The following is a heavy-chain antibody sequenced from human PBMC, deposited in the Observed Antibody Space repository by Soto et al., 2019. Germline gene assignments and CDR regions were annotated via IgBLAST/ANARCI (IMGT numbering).Heavy chain of an antibody. CDR1: GGSISSYY. D-gene: IGHD3-22*01. CDR2: IYYSGST. J-gene: IGHJ4*02. CDR3: ARDQGTYYYDSSGYLDY. V-gene: IGHV4-59*01. Sequence: SETLSLTCTVSGGSISSYYWSWIRQPPGKGLEWIGYIYYSGSTNYNPSLKSRGTISVDTSKNQFSLKLSSVTAADTAVYYCARDQGTYYYDSSGYLDYWGQGTLVTVSS.